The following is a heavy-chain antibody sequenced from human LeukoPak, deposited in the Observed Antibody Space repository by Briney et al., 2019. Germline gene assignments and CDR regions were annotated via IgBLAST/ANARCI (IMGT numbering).Heavy chain of an antibody. CDR2: IYYSGST. V-gene: IGHV4-39*01. Sequence: SETLSLTCTVSGGSISSYYWSWIRQPPGKGLEWIGTIYYSGSTYYNPSLKSRVTISVDTSKNQFSLKLSSVTAADTAVYYCARGEEFWSGYYREGPHTYNMDVWGQGTTVTVSS. D-gene: IGHD3-3*01. J-gene: IGHJ6*02. CDR3: ARGEEFWSGYYREGPHTYNMDV. CDR1: GGSISSYY.